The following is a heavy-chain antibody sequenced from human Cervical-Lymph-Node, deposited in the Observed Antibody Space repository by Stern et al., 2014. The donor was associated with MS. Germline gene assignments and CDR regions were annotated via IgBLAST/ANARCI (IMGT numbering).Heavy chain of an antibody. D-gene: IGHD2-2*01. CDR3: ARASYSVVVPAASSIFDY. CDR1: GYTFTGYY. CDR2: TNPNSGGT. V-gene: IGHV1-2*02. J-gene: IGHJ4*02. Sequence: VQLVESGAEVKKPGASVKVSCKASGYTFTGYYMHWVRQAPGQGLEWMGWTNPNSGGTNYAQKFQGRVTMTRDTSISTAYMELSRLRSDDTAVYYCARASYSVVVPAASSIFDYWGQGTLVTVSS.